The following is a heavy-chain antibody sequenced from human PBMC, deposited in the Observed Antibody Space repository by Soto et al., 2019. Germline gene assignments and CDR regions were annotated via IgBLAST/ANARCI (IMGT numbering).Heavy chain of an antibody. J-gene: IGHJ5*02. CDR2: ISYDGSNK. D-gene: IGHD3-3*01. CDR3: ARVSGPPPGWFDP. Sequence: PGGSLRLSCAASGFTFSSYAMHWVRQAPGKGLEWVAVISYDGSNKYYADSVKGRFTISRDNSKNTLYLQMNSLRAEDTAVYYCARVSGPPPGWFDPWGQGTLVTVSS. CDR1: GFTFSSYA. V-gene: IGHV3-30-3*01.